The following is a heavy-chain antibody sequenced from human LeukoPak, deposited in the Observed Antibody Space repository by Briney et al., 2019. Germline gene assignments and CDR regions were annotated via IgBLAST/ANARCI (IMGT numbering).Heavy chain of an antibody. CDR2: IYDSGST. CDR3: ARDQRGDGMDV. D-gene: IGHD6-25*01. Sequence: PSETLSLTCTVSGGSIRSSYYYWGWIRQPPGTGLEWIGSIYDSGSTYYNPSLKSRVTISVDTSKNQFSLKLNSVTAADTAVYYCARDQRGDGMDVWGQGTTVTVSS. CDR1: GGSIRSSYYY. V-gene: IGHV4-39*02. J-gene: IGHJ6*02.